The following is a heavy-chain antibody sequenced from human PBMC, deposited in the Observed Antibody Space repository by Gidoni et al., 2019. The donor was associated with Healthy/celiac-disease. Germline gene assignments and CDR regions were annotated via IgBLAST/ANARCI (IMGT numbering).Heavy chain of an antibody. CDR1: GFTFSNAW. CDR2: IQSKADGGTT. V-gene: IGHV3-15*07. Sequence: EVQLVESGGGLVKPGGSLRLSCAASGFTFSNAWMNWVRQAPGKGLEWVGRIQSKADGGTTDYAAPVKGRFTISRDDSKNTLYLQMNSLKTEDTAVYYCTTTPLRFLEWCLWGQGTLVTVSS. D-gene: IGHD3-3*01. J-gene: IGHJ1*01. CDR3: TTTPLRFLEWCL.